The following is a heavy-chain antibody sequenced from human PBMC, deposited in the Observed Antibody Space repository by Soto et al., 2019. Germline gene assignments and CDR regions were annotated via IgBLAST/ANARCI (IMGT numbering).Heavy chain of an antibody. V-gene: IGHV3-9*01. Sequence: EVHLVESGGGLVQPGRSLRLSCAASGFTFDDYAMHWVRRVPGKGLEWVSSISWNSNIIGYADSVEGRFTISRDNAKNSLYLQMNSLRPEDTAFYHCAKGGPDAFRSGGRCYFDYWGQGILVTVSS. CDR2: ISWNSNII. CDR3: AKGGPDAFRSGGRCYFDY. D-gene: IGHD2-15*01. J-gene: IGHJ4*02. CDR1: GFTFDDYA.